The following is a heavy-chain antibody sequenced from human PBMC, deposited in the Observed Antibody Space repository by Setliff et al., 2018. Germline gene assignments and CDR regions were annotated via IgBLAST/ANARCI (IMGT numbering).Heavy chain of an antibody. CDR1: GFTFDNYW. V-gene: IGHV3-7*03. J-gene: IGHJ4*02. CDR3: TRDRGGASTRDH. CDR2: IKPDGSET. Sequence: SLKISCVASGFTFDNYWMGWVRQPPGKGLEWVASIKPDGSETYYVDSVKGRFTVSRDNPKNSLYLQMSSLRAEDTAIYYCTRDRGGASTRDHWGQGTLVTVSS. D-gene: IGHD1-26*01.